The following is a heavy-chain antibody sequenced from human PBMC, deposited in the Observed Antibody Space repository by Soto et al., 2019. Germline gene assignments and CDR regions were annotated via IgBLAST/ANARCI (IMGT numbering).Heavy chain of an antibody. CDR2: ITSGSTI. CDR3: ARVMYATWSSFDY. J-gene: IGHJ4*02. V-gene: IGHV3-48*03. D-gene: IGHD1-26*01. Sequence: ESGGGLVQPGGSLRLSCATSGFTFSTYEMTWVRQAPGKGLEWVSYITSGSTIYYADSVKGRFTISRDNAKNSLFLQMNSLRAEDTAVYFCARVMYATWSSFDYWGQGTLVTVSS. CDR1: GFTFSTYE.